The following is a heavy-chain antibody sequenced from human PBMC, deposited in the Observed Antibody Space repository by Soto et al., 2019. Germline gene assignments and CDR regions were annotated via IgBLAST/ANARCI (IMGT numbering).Heavy chain of an antibody. CDR1: GYTFTSYY. D-gene: IGHD4-17*01. CDR3: AADGMTTVTHFDY. V-gene: IGHV1-58*02. Sequence: ASVKVSCKASGYTFTSYYMQWVRQARGQRLEWIGWIVVGSGNTNYAQKFQERVTITRDMSTSTAYMELSSLRSEDTAFYYRAADGMTTVTHFDYWGQGTLVTVSS. CDR2: IVVGSGNT. J-gene: IGHJ4*02.